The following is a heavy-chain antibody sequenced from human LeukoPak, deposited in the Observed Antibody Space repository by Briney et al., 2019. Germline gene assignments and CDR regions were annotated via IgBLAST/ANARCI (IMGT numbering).Heavy chain of an antibody. D-gene: IGHD1-1*01. Sequence: GGSLRLSCAASGFSFISYWMSWVRQAPGKGLEWVANIKQDGSAKNYVDSVKGRFTISRDNAKNSLYLQLNSLRAEDTAVYYCAGCAGNSCYYDYWGQGTLVIVSS. CDR2: IKQDGSAK. V-gene: IGHV3-7*01. CDR1: GFSFISYW. CDR3: AGCAGNSCYYDY. J-gene: IGHJ4*02.